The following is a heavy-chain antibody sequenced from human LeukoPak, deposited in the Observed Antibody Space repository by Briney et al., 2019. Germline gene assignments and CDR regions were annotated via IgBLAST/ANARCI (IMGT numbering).Heavy chain of an antibody. J-gene: IGHJ6*02. Sequence: QPGGSLRLSCAASGFTFSSYAMSWVRQAPGKGLEWVSGISGSGDTTYYADSVKGRFTISRDNSKNTLLLQMNRLRGEDSAVFYCAKESQGLLRPYYYYGMDVWGQGTTVTVSS. V-gene: IGHV3-23*01. D-gene: IGHD2/OR15-2a*01. CDR2: ISGSGDTT. CDR3: AKESQGLLRPYYYYGMDV. CDR1: GFTFSSYA.